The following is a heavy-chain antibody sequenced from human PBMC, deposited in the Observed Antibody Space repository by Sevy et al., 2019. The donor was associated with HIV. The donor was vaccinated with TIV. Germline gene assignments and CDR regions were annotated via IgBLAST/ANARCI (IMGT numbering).Heavy chain of an antibody. Sequence: QLGGSLRLSCAGSGFTFSSYAMHWVRQAPGKGLEWVAVISYDGSNKNYADSVKGRFTISRDNSKNTLYLQMNSLRAEDTAVYYCARDEDAAAYYYYYGMDVWGQGTTVTVSS. CDR3: ARDEDAAAYYYYYGMDV. V-gene: IGHV3-30-3*01. CDR1: GFTFSSYA. J-gene: IGHJ6*02. D-gene: IGHD6-13*01. CDR2: ISYDGSNK.